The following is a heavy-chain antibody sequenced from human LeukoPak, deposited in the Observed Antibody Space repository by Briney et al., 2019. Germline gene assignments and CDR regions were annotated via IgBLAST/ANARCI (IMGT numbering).Heavy chain of an antibody. CDR3: ASNTYSSSWYWFDP. Sequence: RASVTVSCKASGYTFTGYYMHWVRQAPGQGLEWMGWINPNSGGTNYAQKFQGRVTMTRDTSISTAYMELSRLRSDDTAVYYCASNTYSSSWYWFDPWGQGTLVTVSS. D-gene: IGHD6-13*01. CDR2: INPNSGGT. J-gene: IGHJ5*02. V-gene: IGHV1-2*02. CDR1: GYTFTGYY.